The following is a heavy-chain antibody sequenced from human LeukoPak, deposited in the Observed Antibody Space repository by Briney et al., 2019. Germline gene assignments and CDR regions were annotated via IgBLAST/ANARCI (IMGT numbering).Heavy chain of an antibody. CDR2: FDPEDGET. Sequence: ASVKVSCKVSGYTLTELSMHWVRQAPGKGLEWMGGFDPEDGETIYAQKFQGRVTMTEDTSTDTAYMELSSLRSEDTAVYYCATVPSGRNMPLWYYYYGMDVWGQGTTVTVSS. D-gene: IGHD3-10*01. V-gene: IGHV1-24*01. CDR3: ATVPSGRNMPLWYYYYGMDV. CDR1: GYTLTELS. J-gene: IGHJ6*02.